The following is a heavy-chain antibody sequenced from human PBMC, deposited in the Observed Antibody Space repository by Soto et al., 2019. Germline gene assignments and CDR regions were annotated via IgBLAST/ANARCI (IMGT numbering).Heavy chain of an antibody. D-gene: IGHD6-19*01. J-gene: IGHJ4*02. V-gene: IGHV3-30-3*01. Sequence: QVQLVESGGGVVQPGRSLRLSCAASGFTFSSYAMHWVRQAPGKGLEWVAVISYDGSNKYYADSVKGRFTISRENSKNTLYLQMNSLRAEDTAVYYCAPSGSSGWYGEYYFDYWGQGTLVTVSS. CDR2: ISYDGSNK. CDR3: APSGSSGWYGEYYFDY. CDR1: GFTFSSYA.